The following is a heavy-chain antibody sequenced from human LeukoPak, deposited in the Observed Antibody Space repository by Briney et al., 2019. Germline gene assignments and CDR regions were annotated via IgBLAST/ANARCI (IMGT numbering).Heavy chain of an antibody. V-gene: IGHV4-34*01. D-gene: IGHD5-12*01. J-gene: IGHJ4*02. Sequence: PSETLSLTCAVYGGSFSDYYWSWIRQPPGKGLEWIGEINHSGSTNYNPSLKSRVTISVDTSKNQFSLKLSSVTAADTAVYYCARASATVNSTPFDYWGQGTLVTVSS. CDR2: INHSGST. CDR1: GGSFSDYY. CDR3: ARASATVNSTPFDY.